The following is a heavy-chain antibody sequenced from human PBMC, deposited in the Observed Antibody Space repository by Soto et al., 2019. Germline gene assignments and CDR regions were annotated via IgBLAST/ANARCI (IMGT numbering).Heavy chain of an antibody. J-gene: IGHJ4*02. CDR2: ISYDGSNK. Sequence: QVQLVESGGGVVQPGRSLRLSCAASGFTFSSYGMHWVRQAPGKGLEWVAVISYDGSNKYYADSVKGRFTISRDNSKNTLYLQRNSLRAEDTAVYYCAIPDYGDYTQDYWGQGTLVTVSS. D-gene: IGHD4-17*01. CDR3: AIPDYGDYTQDY. V-gene: IGHV3-30*03. CDR1: GFTFSSYG.